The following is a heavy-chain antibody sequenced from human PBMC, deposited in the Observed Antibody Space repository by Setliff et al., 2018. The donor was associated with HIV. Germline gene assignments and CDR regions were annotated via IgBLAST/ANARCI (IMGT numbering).Heavy chain of an antibody. CDR1: GYTFSTYA. V-gene: IGHV1-3*01. D-gene: IGHD3-10*01. CDR3: AREQVGFVPPRGMDV. CDR2: INAGNGKT. J-gene: IGHJ6*02. Sequence: RASVKVSCKASGYTFSTYAMHWVRQAPGQRLEWMGWINAGNGKTKYSQKFQGRVTIMRDTSASTAYMELSSLRSEDTAVCYCAREQVGFVPPRGMDVWGQVTTVTVSS.